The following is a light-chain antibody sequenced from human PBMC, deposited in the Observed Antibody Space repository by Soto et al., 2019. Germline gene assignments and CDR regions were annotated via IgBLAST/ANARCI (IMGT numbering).Light chain of an antibody. V-gene: IGKV3-15*01. J-gene: IGKJ4*01. CDR3: QQYSSWVT. CDR1: QSITSN. Sequence: EIVMTQSPVTLSLSPGDTATLSCRASQSITSNLAWYQQKPGQPPRLLIYGASTRATGIPARVSGSGSGTEFTLTISNLQSEDFAVYYCQQYSSWVTFGGGTQLEIE. CDR2: GAS.